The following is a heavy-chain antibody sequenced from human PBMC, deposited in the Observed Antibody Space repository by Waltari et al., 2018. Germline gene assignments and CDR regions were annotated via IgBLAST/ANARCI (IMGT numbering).Heavy chain of an antibody. Sequence: QVQLVQSGAEVKKPGSSVKVSCQAAGGTFSSYAISWVRQAPGQGLEWMGGIIPIFGTANYSQKFQGRVTITADESTSTAYMELSSLRSEDTAVYYCARGKAGGYDTASYGMDVWGQGTTVTVSS. CDR1: GGTFSSYA. V-gene: IGHV1-69*01. CDR3: ARGKAGGYDTASYGMDV. D-gene: IGHD5-12*01. J-gene: IGHJ6*02. CDR2: IIPIFGTA.